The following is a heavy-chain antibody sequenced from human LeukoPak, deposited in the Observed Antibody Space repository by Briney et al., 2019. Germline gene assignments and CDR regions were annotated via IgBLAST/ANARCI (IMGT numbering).Heavy chain of an antibody. CDR2: IHSGGST. V-gene: IGHV3-53*01. J-gene: IGHJ4*02. Sequence: GGSLRLSCTASGFTVSSNHMNWVRQAPGKGLEWVSLIHSGGSTYYADCVKGRFTISRDNSRNTVDLQMNSLRAEDTAVYYCARGLAQAGILGVFDYWGQGALVTVSS. CDR3: ARGLAQAGILGVFDY. CDR1: GFTVSSNH. D-gene: IGHD6-13*01.